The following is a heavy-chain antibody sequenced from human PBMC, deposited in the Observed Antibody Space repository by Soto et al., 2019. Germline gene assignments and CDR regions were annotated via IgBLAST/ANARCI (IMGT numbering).Heavy chain of an antibody. V-gene: IGHV4-59*01. CDR2: IYYSGST. CDR3: ARDRRDGYNYYYYYGMDV. CDR1: GGSISSYY. D-gene: IGHD5-12*01. Sequence: KPSETLSLTCTVSGGSISSYYWSWIRQPPGKGLEWIGYIYYSGSTNYNPSLKSRVTISVDTSKNQFSLKLSSVTAADTAVYYCARDRRDGYNYYYYYGMDVWGQGTTVTVSS. J-gene: IGHJ6*02.